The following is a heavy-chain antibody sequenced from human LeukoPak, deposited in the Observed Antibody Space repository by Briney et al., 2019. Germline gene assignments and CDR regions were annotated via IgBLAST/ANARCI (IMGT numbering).Heavy chain of an antibody. Sequence: GGSLRLSCAASGFTFSSYAMSWVRQAPGKGQEWVSAISGSGGSTYYADSVKGRFTISRDNSKNTLYLQMNSLRAEDTAVYYCAKVLVWLFDYFHYWGQGTLVTVSS. CDR2: ISGSGGST. CDR3: AKVLVWLFDYFHY. D-gene: IGHD3-10*01. CDR1: GFTFSSYA. J-gene: IGHJ4*02. V-gene: IGHV3-23*01.